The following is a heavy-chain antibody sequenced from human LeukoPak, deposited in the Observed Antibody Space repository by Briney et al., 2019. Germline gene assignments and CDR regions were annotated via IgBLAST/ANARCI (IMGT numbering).Heavy chain of an antibody. D-gene: IGHD2-2*01. J-gene: IGHJ5*02. Sequence: GGSLRLSCAASGFTFGSHWMHWVRQDPGKGLVWVSRINPDGKRTTNADSVKGRFTISRDNAKNTVYLQMNSLRPDDTALYYCARDSKEGRTKFDPWGQGTLVTVSS. V-gene: IGHV3-74*01. CDR3: ARDSKEGRTKFDP. CDR1: GFTFGSHW. CDR2: INPDGKRT.